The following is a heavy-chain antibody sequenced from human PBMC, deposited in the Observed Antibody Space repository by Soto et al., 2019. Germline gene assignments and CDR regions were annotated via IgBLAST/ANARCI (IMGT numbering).Heavy chain of an antibody. CDR3: TSLAPYFXCTGHCPYVLXF. Sequence: PSETLXLTCTVSGGSISRYYWSWIRQPPGKGLEWIGYIYYSGSTHYNPSLKRRGTISVDTTKNQFSLKLSSVTAADTAVYYCTSLAPYFXCTGHCPYVLXFWAQRTTVXVSS. CDR1: GGSISRYY. D-gene: IGHD2-8*01. J-gene: IGHJ6*02. V-gene: IGHV4-59*08. CDR2: IYYSGST.